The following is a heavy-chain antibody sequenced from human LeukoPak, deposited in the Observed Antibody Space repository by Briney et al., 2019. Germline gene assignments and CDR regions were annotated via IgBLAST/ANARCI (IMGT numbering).Heavy chain of an antibody. J-gene: IGHJ4*02. Sequence: GSVTVSCKASGYTFTSYGISGVGQARGEGVEWMGWISAYNGNTNYAQKLQGRVTMTTDTSTSTAYMELRSLRSDDTAVYYCAVDTAMGYWGQGTLVTVSS. CDR3: AVDTAMGY. CDR2: ISAYNGNT. D-gene: IGHD5-18*01. V-gene: IGHV1-18*01. CDR1: GYTFTSYG.